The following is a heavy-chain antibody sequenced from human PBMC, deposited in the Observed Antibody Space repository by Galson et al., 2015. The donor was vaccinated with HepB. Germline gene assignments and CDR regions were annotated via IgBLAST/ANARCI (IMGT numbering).Heavy chain of an antibody. J-gene: IGHJ3*02. Sequence: SLRLSCAASGFTFSYYAMHWVRQAPGKGLEWVAVLSYDGSNRYYADSVKGRFTISRDKSKNTLYLQMNSLRAEDTAVYYCATESPLVGSNHRGPFDIWGQGTMVTVSS. V-gene: IGHV3-30*04. CDR2: LSYDGSNR. D-gene: IGHD1-26*01. CDR1: GFTFSYYA. CDR3: ATESPLVGSNHRGPFDI.